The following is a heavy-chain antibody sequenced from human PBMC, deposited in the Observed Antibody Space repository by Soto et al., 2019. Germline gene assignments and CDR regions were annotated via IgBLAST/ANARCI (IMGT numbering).Heavy chain of an antibody. CDR1: GFTFSRDE. CDR3: ARGDDAGCDFGY. D-gene: IGHD6-19*01. Sequence: PGGSLRLSCEASGFTFSRDEMNWVRQAPGKGLEWSAYSQNHGYSTHYADSVKGRFTISRDNAKNTLYLQMRSLPAEDTAIYYCARGDDAGCDFGYWGQGVLVTVSS. J-gene: IGHJ4*02. V-gene: IGHV3-48*03. CDR2: SQNHGYST.